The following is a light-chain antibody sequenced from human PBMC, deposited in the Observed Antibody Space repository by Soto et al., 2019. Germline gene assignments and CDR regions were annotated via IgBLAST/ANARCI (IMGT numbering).Light chain of an antibody. CDR1: ERVGSN. V-gene: IGKV3-15*01. Sequence: EIVMTQSPDTLSVSPGERATLSCRASERVGSNVAWFQQRPGQAPRLLIYGASTRAAGVPARFIGSGSETEFTLTISSLQPEDFAIYYCQQWIRWTFGQGTRLEVK. CDR3: QQWIRWT. CDR2: GAS. J-gene: IGKJ1*01.